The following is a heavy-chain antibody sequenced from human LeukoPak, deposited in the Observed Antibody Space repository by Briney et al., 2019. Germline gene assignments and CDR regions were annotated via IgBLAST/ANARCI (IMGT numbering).Heavy chain of an antibody. CDR1: GYTFTGYY. CDR3: ARENLQLVHSCYFDY. CDR2: FDPEDGET. J-gene: IGHJ4*02. D-gene: IGHD6-13*01. Sequence: GASVKVSCKASGYTFTGYYMHWVRQAPGKGLEWMGGFDPEDGETIHAQKFQGRVTITADKSTSTAYMELSSLRSEDTAVYYCARENLQLVHSCYFDYWGQGTLVTVSS. V-gene: IGHV1-24*01.